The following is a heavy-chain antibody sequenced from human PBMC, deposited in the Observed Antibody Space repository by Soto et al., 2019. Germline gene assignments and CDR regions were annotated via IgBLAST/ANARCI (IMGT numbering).Heavy chain of an antibody. J-gene: IGHJ4*02. Sequence: EVQLVESGGGLVKPGGSLRLSCAASGFTFSSYSMNWVRQAPGKGLEWVSSISSSSSYIYYADSVKGRFTISRDNAKNTLYLQIKRVIAEATAVYYCARDPGSMIAYIDYWGQGTMVTVSS. D-gene: IGHD3-22*01. V-gene: IGHV3-21*01. CDR3: ARDPGSMIAYIDY. CDR2: ISSSSSYI. CDR1: GFTFSSYS.